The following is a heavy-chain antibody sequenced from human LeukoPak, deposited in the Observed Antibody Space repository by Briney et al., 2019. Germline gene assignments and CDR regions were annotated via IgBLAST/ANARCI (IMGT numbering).Heavy chain of an antibody. CDR3: AGDSSEVDAFDI. CDR1: GGTFSSYA. D-gene: IGHD3-22*01. V-gene: IGHV1-69*06. Sequence: ASVKVSCKASGGTFSSYAIGWVRQAPGQGLEWMGGIIPIFGTANYAQKFQGRVTITADKSTSTAYMELSSLRSEDTAVYYCAGDSSEVDAFDIWGQGTMVTVSS. J-gene: IGHJ3*02. CDR2: IIPIFGTA.